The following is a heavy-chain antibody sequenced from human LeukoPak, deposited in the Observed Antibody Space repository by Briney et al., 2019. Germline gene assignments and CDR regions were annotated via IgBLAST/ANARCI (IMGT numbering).Heavy chain of an antibody. D-gene: IGHD2-21*02. J-gene: IGHJ5*02. Sequence: GASVKVSCKVSGYTLTELSMHWVRQAPGKGLEWMGGFDPEDGETIYAQKLQGRVTMTTDTSTSTAYMELRSLRSDDTAVYYCARGGGDSTTEWSDPWGQGTLVTVSS. CDR3: ARGGGDSTTEWSDP. V-gene: IGHV1-24*01. CDR2: FDPEDGET. CDR1: GYTLTELS.